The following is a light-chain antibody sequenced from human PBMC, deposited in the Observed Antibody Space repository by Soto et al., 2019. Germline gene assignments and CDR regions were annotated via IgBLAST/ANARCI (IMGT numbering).Light chain of an antibody. Sequence: DIPMTQSPSSLSASVGDRVTITCQASQDISNYLNWYQQKPGKAPKPLIYDASNLETGVPSRFSGSGSETDFTFTISSLQPEDIATYYCQQYDNLLTFGPGTKVDIK. CDR2: DAS. CDR3: QQYDNLLT. J-gene: IGKJ3*01. V-gene: IGKV1-33*01. CDR1: QDISNY.